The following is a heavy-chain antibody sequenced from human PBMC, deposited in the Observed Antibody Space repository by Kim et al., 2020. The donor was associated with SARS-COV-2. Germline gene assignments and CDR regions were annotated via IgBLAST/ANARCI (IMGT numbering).Heavy chain of an antibody. CDR3: ARRAHDYGDQYDAFDI. Sequence: KFQGRVTMTRDTSISTAYMELSRLRSDDTAVYYCARRAHDYGDQYDAFDIWGQGTMVTVSS. J-gene: IGHJ3*02. V-gene: IGHV1-2*02. D-gene: IGHD4-17*01.